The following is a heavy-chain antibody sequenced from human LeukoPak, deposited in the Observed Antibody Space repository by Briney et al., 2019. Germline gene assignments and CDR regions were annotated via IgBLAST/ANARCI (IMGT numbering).Heavy chain of an antibody. CDR1: RGSFSNFA. Sequence: SVKVFCKASRGSFSNFAISWVRQAPGQGLEWMGQIIPRFATTNYAQKFQVRVTLIADESADTAYMELSSLRSEDTAVYYCARVSPAAGRREFDYWGQGTLVTVSS. D-gene: IGHD6-13*01. J-gene: IGHJ4*02. CDR2: IIPRFATT. CDR3: ARVSPAAGRREFDY. V-gene: IGHV1-69*13.